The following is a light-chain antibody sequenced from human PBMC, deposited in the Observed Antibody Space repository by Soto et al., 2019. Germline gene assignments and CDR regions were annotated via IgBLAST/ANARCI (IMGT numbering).Light chain of an antibody. CDR1: NSDIGSYTC. Sequence: QSVLTQPASVSGSPGQSITISCSGSNSDIGSYTCVSWFQQHPGNATKLIIFAVRDRPSGISTRFSGAKSGNTASRTISGLHAEEEADDYCSAYPPSATTYVFGTGTQVTV. CDR2: AVR. J-gene: IGLJ1*01. CDR3: SAYPPSATTYV. V-gene: IGLV2-14*01.